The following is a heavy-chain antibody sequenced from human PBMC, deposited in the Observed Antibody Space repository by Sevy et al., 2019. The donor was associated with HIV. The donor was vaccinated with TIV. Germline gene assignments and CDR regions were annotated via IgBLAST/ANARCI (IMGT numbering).Heavy chain of an antibody. CDR2: ISSSHHAI. D-gene: IGHD5-18*01. Sequence: GGSLRLSCAASGFTFSDYYMSWIRQAPGKGLEWFSSISSSHHAIKYADSVKGRFAISRDNAKKSLYLQMNSLRVEDTAVYFCVGRPYSSTYSWSYYFDYWGLGTLVTVSS. J-gene: IGHJ4*02. V-gene: IGHV3-11*01. CDR1: GFTFSDYY. CDR3: VGRPYSSTYSWSYYFDY.